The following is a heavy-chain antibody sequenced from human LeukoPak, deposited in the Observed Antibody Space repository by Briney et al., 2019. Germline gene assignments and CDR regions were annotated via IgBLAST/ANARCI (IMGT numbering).Heavy chain of an antibody. Sequence: PGGSLRLSCAASGFSFSTYGMHWVRQAPGKGLEWVALIWNAGTNTYYADSVKGRFTISRDNSKNTLYLQMNSLRAEDTAVYYCAGDTPLGGDYYFDYWGQGTLVIVSS. V-gene: IGHV3-33*01. CDR1: GFSFSTYG. CDR3: AGDTPLGGDYYFDY. J-gene: IGHJ4*02. D-gene: IGHD3-16*01. CDR2: IWNAGTNT.